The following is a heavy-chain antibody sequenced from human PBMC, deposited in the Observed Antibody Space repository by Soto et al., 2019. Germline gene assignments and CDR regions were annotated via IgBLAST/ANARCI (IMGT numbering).Heavy chain of an antibody. CDR2: ISGSGGST. CDR1: GFTFSSYA. CDR3: AKGRGSSWYYFDY. D-gene: IGHD6-13*01. J-gene: IGHJ4*02. V-gene: IGHV3-23*01. Sequence: GESLKISCAASGFTFSSYAMSWVRQAPGKGLEWVSAISGSGGSTYYADSVKGRFTISRDNSKNTLYLQMNSLRAEDTAVYYCAKGRGSSWYYFDYWGQGTLVTVSS.